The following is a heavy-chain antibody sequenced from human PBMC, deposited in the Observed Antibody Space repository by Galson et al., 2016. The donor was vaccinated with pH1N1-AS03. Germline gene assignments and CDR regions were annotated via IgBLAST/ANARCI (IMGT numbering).Heavy chain of an antibody. CDR3: ARPRGESSSWYPFDH. D-gene: IGHD6-13*01. CDR2: ISNSGST. J-gene: IGHJ4*02. V-gene: IGHV4-59*08. Sequence: ETLSLTCTVSGGSISSYYWSWIRQPPGKGLEWIGYISNSGSTNYNPSLKSRVTISVDRSKSQFSLKLTSVTAADTAVYYCARPRGESSSWYPFDHWGQGTLVTVSS. CDR1: GGSISSYY.